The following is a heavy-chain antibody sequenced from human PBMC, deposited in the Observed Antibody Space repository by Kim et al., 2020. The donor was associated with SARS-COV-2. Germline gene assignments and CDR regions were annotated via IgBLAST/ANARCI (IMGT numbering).Heavy chain of an antibody. J-gene: IGHJ5*02. CDR1: GFTFSSYW. V-gene: IGHV3-74*01. CDR3: VRGPHDWNGGFDP. CDR2: INSDGSSI. D-gene: IGHD1-1*01. Sequence: GGSLRLSCAASGFTFSSYWMHWVRQGPGKGLVWVSRINSDGSSISYADAVKGRFTISRDNAKNTLYLQMNSLRAEDTAVYYCVRGPHDWNGGFDPWGQGTLVTVSS.